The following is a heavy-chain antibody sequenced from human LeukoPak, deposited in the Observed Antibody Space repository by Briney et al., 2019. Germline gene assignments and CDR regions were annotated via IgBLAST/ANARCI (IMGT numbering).Heavy chain of an antibody. D-gene: IGHD3-10*01. J-gene: IGHJ4*02. CDR2: ISGSGGST. CDR3: AKDLGGGFGELLACFDY. V-gene: IGHV3-23*01. Sequence: GGSLRLSCAASGFTFSSYGMSWVRQAPGKGLEWVSAISGSGGSTYYADSVKGRFTISRDNSKNTLYLQMNSLRAEDTAVYYCAKDLGGGFGELLACFDYWGQGTLVTVSS. CDR1: GFTFSSYG.